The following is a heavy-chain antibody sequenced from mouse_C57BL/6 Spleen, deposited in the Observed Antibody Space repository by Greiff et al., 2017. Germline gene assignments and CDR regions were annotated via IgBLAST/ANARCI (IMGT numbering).Heavy chain of an antibody. D-gene: IGHD1-1*01. Sequence: LQESGPELVKPGASVKISCKASGYAFSSSWMNWVKQRPGKGLEWIGRIYPGDGDTNYNGKFKGKATLTADKSSSTAYMQLSSLTSEDSAVYFCARLLRGYFDVWGTGTTVTVSS. V-gene: IGHV1-82*01. CDR1: GYAFSSSW. CDR3: ARLLRGYFDV. J-gene: IGHJ1*03. CDR2: IYPGDGDT.